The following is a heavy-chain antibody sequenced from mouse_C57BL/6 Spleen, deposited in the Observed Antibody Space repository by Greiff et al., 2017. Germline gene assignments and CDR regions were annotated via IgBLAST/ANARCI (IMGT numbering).Heavy chain of an antibody. CDR2: IYPGSGST. Sequence: VQLQQSGAELVKPGASVKMSCKASGYTFTSYWITWVKQRPGQGLEWIGDIYPGSGSTNYNEKFKSKATLTVDTSSSTAYMQLSSLTSEDSAVYYCAREGDSSGYWFAYWGKGTLVTVSA. D-gene: IGHD3-2*02. J-gene: IGHJ3*01. CDR1: GYTFTSYW. V-gene: IGHV1-55*01. CDR3: AREGDSSGYWFAY.